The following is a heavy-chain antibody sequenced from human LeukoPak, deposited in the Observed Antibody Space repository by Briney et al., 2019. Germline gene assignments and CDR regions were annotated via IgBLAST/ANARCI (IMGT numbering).Heavy chain of an antibody. J-gene: IGHJ4*02. CDR1: GATFSSYT. V-gene: IGHV3-23*01. Sequence: GGSLRLSCAASGATFSSYTMSWVRQAPGKGLEWVSGISPSGTNTYHANSVKGRFTISRDNSKNTLYLQMNSLRAEDTAVYYCARGYFDWLLPFDYWGQGTLVTVSS. CDR3: ARGYFDWLLPFDY. CDR2: ISPSGTNT. D-gene: IGHD3-9*01.